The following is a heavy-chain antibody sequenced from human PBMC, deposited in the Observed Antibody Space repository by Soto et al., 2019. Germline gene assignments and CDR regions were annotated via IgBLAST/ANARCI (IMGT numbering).Heavy chain of an antibody. CDR2: ISYDGSNK. CDR1: GFTFSSYG. D-gene: IGHD3-10*01. Sequence: QVQLVESGGGVVQPGRSLRLSCAASGFTFSSYGIHWVRQAPGKGLEWVAVISYDGSNKYYADSVKGRFTISRDNSKNTLYLQMNSLRAEDTAVYYCASPTMVRGVIGVYFDYWVQGTLVTVSS. J-gene: IGHJ4*02. V-gene: IGHV3-30*03. CDR3: ASPTMVRGVIGVYFDY.